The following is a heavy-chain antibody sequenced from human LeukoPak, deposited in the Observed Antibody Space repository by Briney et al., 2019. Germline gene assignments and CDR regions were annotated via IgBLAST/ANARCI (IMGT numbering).Heavy chain of an antibody. CDR2: INWNGGST. V-gene: IGHV3-20*04. Sequence: GGSLRLSCAASGFSFDDYGMSWGRQAPGKGLEWVSGINWNGGSTGYADSVKGRFTISRDNAKNSLYLQMNSLRAEDTAVYYCAELGITMIGGVWGKGTTVTISS. CDR3: AELGITMIGGV. J-gene: IGHJ6*04. CDR1: GFSFDDYG. D-gene: IGHD3-10*02.